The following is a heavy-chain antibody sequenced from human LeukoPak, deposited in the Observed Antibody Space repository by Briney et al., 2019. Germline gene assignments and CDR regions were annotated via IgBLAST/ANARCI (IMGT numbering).Heavy chain of an antibody. J-gene: IGHJ4*02. CDR2: IKQDGSEK. Sequence: GGSLRLSCAASGFTFSSYWMSWVRQAPGKGLEWVANIKQDGSEKYYVDSVKGRFTISRDNAKNSLYLQMNSLRAEDTALYYCAKDRGATSVSVDYWGQGTLVTVSS. CDR1: GFTFSSYW. V-gene: IGHV3-7*03. D-gene: IGHD1-26*01. CDR3: AKDRGATSVSVDY.